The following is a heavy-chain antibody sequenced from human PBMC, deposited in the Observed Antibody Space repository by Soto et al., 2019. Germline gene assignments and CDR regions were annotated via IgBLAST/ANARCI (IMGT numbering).Heavy chain of an antibody. J-gene: IGHJ5*02. D-gene: IGHD1-26*01. CDR3: AKNQGVELVPLATVDWFDP. V-gene: IGHV3-23*01. CDR1: GFIFENFG. Sequence: EVVLLESGGGLEQPGGSLRLSCAASGFIFENFGMSWVRQAPGKGLEWISSISGSGFKKYYADSVKGRFTISRDNSKSRVYLELNNLSSEDTAVYHCAKNQGVELVPLATVDWFDPWGQASVVTVSS. CDR2: ISGSGFKK.